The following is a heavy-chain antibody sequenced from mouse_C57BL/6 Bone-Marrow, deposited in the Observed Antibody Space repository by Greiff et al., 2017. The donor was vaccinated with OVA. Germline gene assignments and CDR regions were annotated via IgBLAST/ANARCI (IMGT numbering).Heavy chain of an antibody. CDR3: ARWKVHYYGSSYWYFGG. CDR2: IYPRSGNT. Sequence: QVQLQQSGAELARPGASVKLSCKASGYTFTSYGISWVKQRTGQGLEWIGEIYPRSGNTYYNEKFKGKATLTADKSSSTAYMELRSLTSEDSAVYFCARWKVHYYGSSYWYFGGWGTGTTVTVAS. CDR1: GYTFTSYG. V-gene: IGHV1-81*01. J-gene: IGHJ1*03. D-gene: IGHD1-1*01.